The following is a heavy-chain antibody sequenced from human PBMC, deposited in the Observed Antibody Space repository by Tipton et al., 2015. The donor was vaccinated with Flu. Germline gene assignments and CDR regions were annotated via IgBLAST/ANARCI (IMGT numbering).Heavy chain of an antibody. J-gene: IGHJ4*02. CDR3: ARGQGNSGWRYFDY. Sequence: LRLSCNVSSGPLSGYYWSWIRQPAGKGLEWIGRIYTSGNTNYSPSLKSRVTMSVDTSKNQFSLKLSSMTAADTAVYYCARGQGNSGWRYFDYWGQGTLVTVSS. V-gene: IGHV4-4*07. D-gene: IGHD6-19*01. CDR1: SGPLSGYY. CDR2: IYTSGNT.